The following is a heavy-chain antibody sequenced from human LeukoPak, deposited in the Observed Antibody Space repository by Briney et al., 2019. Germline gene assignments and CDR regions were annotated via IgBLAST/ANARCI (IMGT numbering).Heavy chain of an antibody. V-gene: IGHV3-23*01. D-gene: IGHD5-12*01. CDR3: AKSWEYSGYGINDYYFDY. J-gene: IGHJ4*02. CDR1: GFTFSSYA. Sequence: RTGGSLRLSCAASGFTFSSYAMSWVRQAPGKGLEWVSAISGSGGSTYYADSVKGRFTISRDNSKNTLYLQMNSLRAEDTAVYYCAKSWEYSGYGINDYYFDYWGQGTLVTASS. CDR2: ISGSGGST.